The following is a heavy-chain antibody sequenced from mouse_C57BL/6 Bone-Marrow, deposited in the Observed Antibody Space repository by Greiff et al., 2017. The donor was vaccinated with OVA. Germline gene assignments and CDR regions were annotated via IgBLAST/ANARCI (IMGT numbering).Heavy chain of an antibody. Sequence: EVQLVESGGGLVKPGGSLKLSCAASGFTFSDYGMHWVRQAPEKGLAWVAYISSGSSTIYYADTVQGRFTISRDNAKNTLFLQMTSLRSEDTAMYYCARREEYDEYCDVGGTGTTVTVSS. CDR1: GFTFSDYG. V-gene: IGHV5-17*01. CDR2: ISSGSSTI. CDR3: ARREEYDEYCDV. D-gene: IGHD2-14*01. J-gene: IGHJ1*03.